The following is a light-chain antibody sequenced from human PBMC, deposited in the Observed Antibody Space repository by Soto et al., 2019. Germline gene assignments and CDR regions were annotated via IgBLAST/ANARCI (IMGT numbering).Light chain of an antibody. J-gene: IGKJ1*01. Sequence: EIVMTQSPATLSVSPGDRATLSCRASQSVSNNLAWYQKKPGQAPRLLIYGASTRATGIPARFSGSGSGTEFTLTISSLQYEDFAYYYRKHYNNWWTFGQGTRVDIK. CDR2: GAS. CDR1: QSVSNN. V-gene: IGKV3-15*01. CDR3: KHYNNWWT.